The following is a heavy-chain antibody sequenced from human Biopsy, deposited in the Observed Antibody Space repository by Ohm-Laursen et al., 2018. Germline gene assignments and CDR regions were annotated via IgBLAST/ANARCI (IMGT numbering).Heavy chain of an antibody. J-gene: IGHJ4*02. CDR2: FSYDGINK. V-gene: IGHV3-30*03. CDR1: GFTLISHG. CDR3: LREAATGYYRTADF. Sequence: SLRLSCAASGFTLISHGMHWVRQAPGKGLEWVAHFSYDGINKHYADSVKGRFTISRDNSKNTLSLQMNSLRVEDTAMYYCLREAATGYYRTADFWGQGTLVTVSS. D-gene: IGHD3-9*01.